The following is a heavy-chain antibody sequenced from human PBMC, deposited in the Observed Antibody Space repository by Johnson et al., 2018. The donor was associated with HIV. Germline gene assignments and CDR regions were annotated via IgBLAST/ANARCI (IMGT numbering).Heavy chain of an antibody. J-gene: IGHJ3*02. CDR3: ARVRTAAGFDDFDS. CDR2: IKQDGSEK. D-gene: IGHD6-13*01. CDR1: GFTFDDYA. V-gene: IGHV3-7*03. Sequence: VQLVESGGGLVQPGRSLKLSCAASGFTFDDYAMHWVRQTPGKGLEWVANIKQDGSEKYYVDSVKGRFTISRDNAKNSLYLQMNSLRAEDTALYYCARVRTAAGFDDFDSWGQGPMVTV.